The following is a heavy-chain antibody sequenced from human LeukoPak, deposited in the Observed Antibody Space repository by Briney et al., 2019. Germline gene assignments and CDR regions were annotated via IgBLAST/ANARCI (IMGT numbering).Heavy chain of an antibody. CDR3: AKQGDIVVVPAAMRRGYFDY. CDR2: ISGSGGST. D-gene: IGHD2-2*01. V-gene: IGHV3-23*01. CDR1: GFTFSSYA. J-gene: IGHJ4*02. Sequence: GGSLRLSCAASGFTFSSYAMSWVRQAPGKGLEWVSAISGSGGSTYYADSVKGRFTISRDNSKNTLYLQMNSLRDEDTAVYYCAKQGDIVVVPAAMRRGYFDYWGQGTLVTVSS.